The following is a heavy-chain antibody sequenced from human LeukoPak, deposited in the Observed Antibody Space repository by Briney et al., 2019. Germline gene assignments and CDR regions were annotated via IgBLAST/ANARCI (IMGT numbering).Heavy chain of an antibody. CDR1: GGTFISYA. V-gene: IGHV1-69*13. CDR3: ARGIRGTRDHSYYYMDV. J-gene: IGHJ6*03. CDR2: IIPIFGTA. D-gene: IGHD3-10*01. Sequence: SVKVSCKASGGTFISYAITWVRQAPGQGLECMGGIIPIFGTANYAQKFQGRVTITADESASTVYLELSSLRSDNTAVYYCARGIRGTRDHSYYYMDVWGKGTTVTVSS.